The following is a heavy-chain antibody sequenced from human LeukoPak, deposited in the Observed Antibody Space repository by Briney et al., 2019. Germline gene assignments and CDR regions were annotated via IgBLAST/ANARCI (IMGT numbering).Heavy chain of an antibody. D-gene: IGHD3-10*01. CDR1: GYTFTSYG. CDR3: AREGFGELGHFDY. CDR2: ISAYDGNT. J-gene: IGHJ4*02. Sequence: GASVKVSCKASGYTFTSYGISWVRQAPGQGLEWMGWISAYDGNTNYAQNLQGRVTMTTDTSTRTAYMGLRSLRSDDTAVYYCAREGFGELGHFDYWGQGTLVTVSS. V-gene: IGHV1-18*04.